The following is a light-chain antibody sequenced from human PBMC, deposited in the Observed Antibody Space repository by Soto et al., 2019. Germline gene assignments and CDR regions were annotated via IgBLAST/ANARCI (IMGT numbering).Light chain of an antibody. CDR2: DAS. CDR1: QTIDSW. V-gene: IGKV1-5*01. Sequence: DIQMTQSPSTLSASVGDRVTITCRASQTIDSWLAWYQQKPGKAPKLLIFDASNFESGIPSRFSGSGSGTEYTLTITSLHTDDFATDYWQQYNSYTWSVGQGTNVESK. J-gene: IGKJ1*01. CDR3: QQYNSYTWS.